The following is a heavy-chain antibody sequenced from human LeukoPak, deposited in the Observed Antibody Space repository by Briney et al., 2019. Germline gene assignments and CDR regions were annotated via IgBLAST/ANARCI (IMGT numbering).Heavy chain of an antibody. CDR3: ARGVPYDSWSGPHYSDY. Sequence: EASVKVSCKASGYTFTSYYMHWVRQAPGQGLEWMGIINPSGGSTSYAQKFQGRVTMTRDTSTSTVYMELSSLRSEDTAVYYCARGVPYDSWSGPHYSDYWGQGTLVTVSS. CDR1: GYTFTSYY. D-gene: IGHD3-3*01. J-gene: IGHJ4*02. CDR2: INPSGGST. V-gene: IGHV1-46*01.